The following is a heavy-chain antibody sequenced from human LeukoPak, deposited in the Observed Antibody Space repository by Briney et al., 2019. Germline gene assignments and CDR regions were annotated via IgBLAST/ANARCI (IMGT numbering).Heavy chain of an antibody. D-gene: IGHD2-15*01. V-gene: IGHV3-53*01. CDR3: AREGGLGYCSLTTCDLAY. CDR1: GFPLSVNY. Sequence: GGSLRLSCAAPGFPLSVNYMSWVRQAPGKGLEWVAGIRKDGVTDSTDSVKGRFTISRDNSKNTLYLQMHSLRAEDTAVYYCAREGGLGYCSLTTCDLAYWGQGTPVTVSS. J-gene: IGHJ4*02. CDR2: IRKDGVT.